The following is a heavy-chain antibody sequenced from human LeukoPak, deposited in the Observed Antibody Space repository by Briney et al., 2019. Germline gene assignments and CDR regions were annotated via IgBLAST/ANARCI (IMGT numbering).Heavy chain of an antibody. CDR3: ARARGVAVVPAAPRTFLDV. Sequence: KTSQTLSLTRTVSGGSISSGGYYWSWIRQHPGKGLEWIGYIYYSGSTYYNPSLKSRVTISVDTSKNQFSLKLSSVTAADTAVYYCARARGVAVVPAAPRTFLDVWGKGTTVTVSS. J-gene: IGHJ6*04. V-gene: IGHV4-31*03. D-gene: IGHD2-2*01. CDR2: IYYSGST. CDR1: GGSISSGGYY.